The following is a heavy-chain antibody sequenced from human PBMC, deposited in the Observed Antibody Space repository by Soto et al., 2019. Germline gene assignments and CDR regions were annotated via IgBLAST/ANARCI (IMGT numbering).Heavy chain of an antibody. J-gene: IGHJ4*02. Sequence: EVQLLESGGGLVQPGGSLRLSCAASGFTFSSYAMSWVRQAPGKGLEWVSAISGSGGSTYYADSVKGRFTISRDNSKNPLYLQMNSLRAEDTAVYYCAKDLSPGEGGSGDYFDYWGQGTLVTVSS. CDR1: GFTFSSYA. D-gene: IGHD2-21*01. CDR3: AKDLSPGEGGSGDYFDY. CDR2: ISGSGGST. V-gene: IGHV3-23*01.